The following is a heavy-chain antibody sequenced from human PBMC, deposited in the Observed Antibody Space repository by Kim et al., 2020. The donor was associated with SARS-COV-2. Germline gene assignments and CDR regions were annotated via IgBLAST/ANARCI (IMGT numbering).Heavy chain of an antibody. CDR2: ISYDGSNK. J-gene: IGHJ4*02. CDR1: GFTFSSYA. Sequence: GGSLRLSCAASGFTFSSYAMHWVRQAPGKGLEWVAVISYDGSNKYYADSVKGRFTISRDNSKNTLYLQMNSLRAEDTAVYYCARGRSYYVPFDYWGQGTL. CDR3: ARGRSYYVPFDY. D-gene: IGHD1-26*01. V-gene: IGHV3-30*04.